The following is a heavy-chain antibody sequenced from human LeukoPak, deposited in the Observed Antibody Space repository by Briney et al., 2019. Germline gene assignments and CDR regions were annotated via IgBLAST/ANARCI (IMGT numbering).Heavy chain of an antibody. CDR2: TSSSSSTI. CDR1: GFTFSTYR. CDR3: ARLAHDAFDI. V-gene: IGHV3-48*01. Sequence: GGSLRLSCAASGFTFSTYRMNWVRQAPGKGLEWVSYTSSSSSTIYYADSVKGRFTISRDNAKNLLYLQMNSLRAEDTGAYYCARLAHDAFDIWGQGTLVTVSS. J-gene: IGHJ3*02. D-gene: IGHD2-15*01.